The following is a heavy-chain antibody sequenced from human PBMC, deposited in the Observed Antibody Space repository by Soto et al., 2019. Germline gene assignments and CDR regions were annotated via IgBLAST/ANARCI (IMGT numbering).Heavy chain of an antibody. D-gene: IGHD3-9*01. J-gene: IGHJ4*02. CDR3: AREGVGYFDWLFGNFDY. V-gene: IGHV3-72*01. CDR1: GFTFSDHY. Sequence: VQLVESGGGLVQPGGSLRLSCAASGFTFSDHYMDWVRQAPGKGLEWVGRTRNKANSYTTEYAASVKGRFTISRDDSKNSLYLQMNSLKTEDTAVYYCAREGVGYFDWLFGNFDYWGQGTLVTVSS. CDR2: TRNKANSYTT.